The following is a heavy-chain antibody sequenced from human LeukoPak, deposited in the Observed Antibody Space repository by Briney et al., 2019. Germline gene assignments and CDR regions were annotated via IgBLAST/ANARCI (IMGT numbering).Heavy chain of an antibody. CDR2: ISGGGGST. CDR1: GFTFSSYA. CDR3: ALIAVAGTRDYYGMDV. Sequence: PGGSLRLSCAASGFTFSSYAMSWVRQAPGKGLEWVSAISGGGGSTYYADSVKGRFTISRDNSKNTLYLQMNSLRAEDTAVYYCALIAVAGTRDYYGMDVWGQGTTVTVSS. D-gene: IGHD6-19*01. J-gene: IGHJ6*02. V-gene: IGHV3-23*01.